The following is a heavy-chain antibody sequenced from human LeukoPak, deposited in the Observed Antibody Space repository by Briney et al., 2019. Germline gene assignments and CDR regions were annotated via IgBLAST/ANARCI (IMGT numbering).Heavy chain of an antibody. D-gene: IGHD4-17*01. Sequence: ASVKVSCKASGYTFTSYDINWVRQATGQGLEWMGWMNPNSGNTGYAQKFQGRVTMTRNTSISTAYMELSSLRSEDTAVYYCAREGVEDQYGDYTPYFDYWGQGTLVTVSS. CDR1: GYTFTSYD. J-gene: IGHJ4*02. CDR2: MNPNSGNT. CDR3: AREGVEDQYGDYTPYFDY. V-gene: IGHV1-8*01.